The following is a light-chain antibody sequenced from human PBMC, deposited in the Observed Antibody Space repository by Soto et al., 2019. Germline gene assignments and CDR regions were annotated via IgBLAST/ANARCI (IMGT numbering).Light chain of an antibody. J-gene: IGLJ2*01. CDR2: QDN. V-gene: IGLV3-1*01. CDR1: KLGDKY. CDR3: QAWDSSTSTVV. Sequence: SYELTQSPSVSVSPGQTATIACSGDKLGDKYTCWYQKKAGQSPVLLIYQDNKRPSGIPERFSGSNSGDTATLTISETQAMDEADHYCQAWDSSTSTVVFGGGTKLTVL.